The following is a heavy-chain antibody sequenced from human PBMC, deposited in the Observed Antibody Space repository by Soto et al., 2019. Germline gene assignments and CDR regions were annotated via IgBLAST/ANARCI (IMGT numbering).Heavy chain of an antibody. CDR3: ARGRFGELLAPLDY. CDR2: IYYSGST. J-gene: IGHJ4*02. V-gene: IGHV4-30-4*01. CDR1: GGSISSGDYY. D-gene: IGHD3-10*01. Sequence: SETLSLTCTVSGGSISSGDYYWSWIRQPPGKGLEWIGYIYYSGSTYYNPSLKSRVTISVDTSKNQFSLKLSSVTAADTAVYYCARGRFGELLAPLDYWGQGTLGTVSS.